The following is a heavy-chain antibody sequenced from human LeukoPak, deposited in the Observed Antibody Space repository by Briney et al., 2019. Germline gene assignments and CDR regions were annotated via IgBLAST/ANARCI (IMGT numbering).Heavy chain of an antibody. J-gene: IGHJ4*02. V-gene: IGHV4-59*12. CDR1: GGSISGYY. CDR2: IYSSGAT. Sequence: SETLSLTCTVSGGSISGYYWSWIRQPPGKGLQWIGYIYSSGATNYNPSLNSRVTISVDTSKNQFSLKVTSVTAADTAVYYCARGRSAAGNFDYWGQGTLVTVSS. CDR3: ARGRSAAGNFDY. D-gene: IGHD6-13*01.